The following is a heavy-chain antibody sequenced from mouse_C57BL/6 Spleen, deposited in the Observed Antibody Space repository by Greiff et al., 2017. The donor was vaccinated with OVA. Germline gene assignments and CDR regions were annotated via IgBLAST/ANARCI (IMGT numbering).Heavy chain of an antibody. D-gene: IGHD2-13*01. Sequence: QVQLQQSGPELVKPGASVKISCKASGYAFSSSWMNWVKQRPGKGLEWIGRIYPGDGDTNYNGKFKGKATLTADKSSSTAYMQLSSLTSEDSAVYFCARSPLYYGDNYYAMDYWGQVTSVTVSS. J-gene: IGHJ4*01. CDR2: IYPGDGDT. CDR1: GYAFSSSW. V-gene: IGHV1-82*01. CDR3: ARSPLYYGDNYYAMDY.